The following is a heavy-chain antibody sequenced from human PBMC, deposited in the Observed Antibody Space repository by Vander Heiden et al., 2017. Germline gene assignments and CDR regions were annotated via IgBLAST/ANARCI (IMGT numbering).Heavy chain of an antibody. V-gene: IGHV3-21*01. Sequence: EVQLVESGGGLVKPGGSLRLSCAASGLTSSSYSMNCVRQAPGKGLEWVSSISSSSSYIYYADSVKGRFTISRVNAKNSLYLQMNSLRAEDTAVYYCARGVDTATLDYWGQGTLVTVSS. CDR2: ISSSSSYI. D-gene: IGHD5-18*01. CDR1: GLTSSSYS. J-gene: IGHJ4*02. CDR3: ARGVDTATLDY.